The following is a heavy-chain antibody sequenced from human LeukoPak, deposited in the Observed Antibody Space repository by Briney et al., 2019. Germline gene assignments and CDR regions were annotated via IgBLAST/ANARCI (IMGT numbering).Heavy chain of an antibody. CDR2: MWCGGTT. CDR1: GDSISSRDSY. CDR3: ARGRRGSYFQDY. Sequence: PSETLSLTCTVSGDSISSRDSYWGWIRQPPGKGLEWIGSMWCGGTTSYNPSLKSRVTISVDTSKNQFSLKLSSVTAADTAVYYCARGRRGSYFQDYWGQGTLVTVSS. V-gene: IGHV4-39*07. D-gene: IGHD1-26*01. J-gene: IGHJ4*02.